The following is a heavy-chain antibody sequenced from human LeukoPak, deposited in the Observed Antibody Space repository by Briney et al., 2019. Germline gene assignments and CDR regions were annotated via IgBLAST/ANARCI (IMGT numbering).Heavy chain of an antibody. J-gene: IGHJ6*02. V-gene: IGHV4-30-4*01. CDR1: GGSISSGDYY. Sequence: SETLSLTCTVSGGSISSGDYYWSWIRQPPGKGLEWIGYIYYSGSTYYNPSLKSRVTISVDTPKNQFSLKLSSVTAADTAVYYCARFSNLEYYYYGMDVWGQGTTVTVSS. CDR3: ARFSNLEYYYYGMDV. D-gene: IGHD4-11*01. CDR2: IYYSGST.